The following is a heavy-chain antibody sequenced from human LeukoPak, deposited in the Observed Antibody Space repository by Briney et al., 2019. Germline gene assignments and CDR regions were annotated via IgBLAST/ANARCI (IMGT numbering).Heavy chain of an antibody. V-gene: IGHV1-46*01. CDR2: INPSGGST. D-gene: IGHD6-19*01. CDR1: GYTFTSYY. CDR3: ARDPQYSSGWLRSADAFDI. Sequence: ASVKVSCKASGYTFTSYYMHWVRQAPGQGLEWMGIINPSGGSTSYAQKFQGRVTMTRDTSTSTVYMELSSLRSEDTAVYYCARDPQYSSGWLRSADAFDIWGQGTMVTVSS. J-gene: IGHJ3*02.